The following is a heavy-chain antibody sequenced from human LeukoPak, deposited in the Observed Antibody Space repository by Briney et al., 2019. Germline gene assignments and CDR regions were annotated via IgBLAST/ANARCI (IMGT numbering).Heavy chain of an antibody. CDR3: ARVNVLLCFGELLL. CDR1: GFTFSSYW. Sequence: GGSLRLSCAASGFTFSSYWMHWVRQAPGKGLVWVSRINTDGSSTSYADSVKGRFTISRDNSKNTLYLQMNSLRAEDTAVYYCARVNVLLCFGELLLWGQGTLVTVSS. D-gene: IGHD3-10*01. V-gene: IGHV3-74*01. J-gene: IGHJ4*02. CDR2: INTDGSST.